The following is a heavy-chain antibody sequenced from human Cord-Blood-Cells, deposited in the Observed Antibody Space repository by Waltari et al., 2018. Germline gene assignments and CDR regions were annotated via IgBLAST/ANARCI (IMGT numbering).Heavy chain of an antibody. CDR3: ARDRSGSYYNWFDP. D-gene: IGHD1-26*01. J-gene: IGHJ5*02. V-gene: IGHV1-69*01. CDR1: VGTFSSSA. CDR2: IIPIFGTA. Sequence: QVQLVQSVAEVKKPGSSVTVSCQASVGTFSSSAISWFRTAPGQGLEWMGGIIPIFGTANYAQKFQGRVTITADESTSTAYMELSSLRSEDTAVYYCARDRSGSYYNWFDPWGQGTLVTVSS.